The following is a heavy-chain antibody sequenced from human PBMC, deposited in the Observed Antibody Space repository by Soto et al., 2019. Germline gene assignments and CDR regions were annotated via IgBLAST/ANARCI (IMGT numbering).Heavy chain of an antibody. D-gene: IGHD1-26*01. Sequence: PPETLCLTCAVTGCSISSGYCWGWIRQPPGKGLEWIGSIYHSGSTYYNPSLKSRVTISVDTSKNQFSLKLSSVTAADTAVYYCARARELLDYYFDYWGQGTLVTVSS. J-gene: IGHJ4*02. V-gene: IGHV4-38-2*01. CDR1: GCSISSGYC. CDR2: IYHSGST. CDR3: ARARELLDYYFDY.